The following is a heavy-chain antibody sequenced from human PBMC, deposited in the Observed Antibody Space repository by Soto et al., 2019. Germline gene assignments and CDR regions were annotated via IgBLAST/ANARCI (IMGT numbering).Heavy chain of an antibody. D-gene: IGHD1-26*01. V-gene: IGHV4-59*02. Sequence: EILSLSRLLAGDSVRAHRSSLIRPFPGQGLESIAYTSDTGNTNYNPSFQSRVTISLDTSKNQLSLKLASMTAADTAVYYCARDRHAGFTHYFDPWGQGTLVTVSS. CDR1: GDSVRAHR. CDR3: ARDRHAGFTHYFDP. J-gene: IGHJ5*02. CDR2: TSDTGNT.